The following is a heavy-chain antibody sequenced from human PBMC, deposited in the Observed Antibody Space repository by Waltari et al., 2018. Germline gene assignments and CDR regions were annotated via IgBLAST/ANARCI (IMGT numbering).Heavy chain of an antibody. V-gene: IGHV4-34*01. CDR2: INHSGST. Sequence: QVQLQQWGAGLLKPSETLSLTCAVYGGSFSGYYWSWIRQPPGKGLEWIGEINHSGSTNYNPSLKSRVTIAVDTSKNQFSLKLSSVTAADTAVYYCARVRHHSGYENWFDPWGQGTLVTVSS. CDR3: ARVRHHSGYENWFDP. D-gene: IGHD5-12*01. CDR1: GGSFSGYY. J-gene: IGHJ5*02.